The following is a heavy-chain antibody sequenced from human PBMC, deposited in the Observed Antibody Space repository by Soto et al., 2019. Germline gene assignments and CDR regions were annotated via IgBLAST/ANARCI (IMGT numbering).Heavy chain of an antibody. Sequence: SETLSLTCAVSGGSIRSNNWWSWARQPPGKGLEWIGEIYHSGVTNYNPSLKSRVTISVDKSKNQFSLKLSSLTAADTAVYYCARISAYHFDYWGQGTLVTVSS. V-gene: IGHV4-4*02. J-gene: IGHJ4*02. CDR1: GGSIRSNNW. CDR2: IYHSGVT. CDR3: ARISAYHFDY. D-gene: IGHD3-16*01.